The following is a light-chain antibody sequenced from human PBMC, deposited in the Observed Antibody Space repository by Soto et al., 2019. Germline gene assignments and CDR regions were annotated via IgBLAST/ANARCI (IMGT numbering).Light chain of an antibody. J-gene: IGLJ2*01. V-gene: IGLV2-23*03. CDR3: CSYAGSSTFV. CDR2: EGS. CDR1: SNDVGSYNL. Sequence: QSALTQPASVSGSPGQSIIISSTGTSNDVGSYNLVSWYQQHPGKAPKLMIYEGSKRPSGVSNRFSGSKSDNTASLTISGLQAEDEADYYCCSYAGSSTFVFGGGTKLTVL.